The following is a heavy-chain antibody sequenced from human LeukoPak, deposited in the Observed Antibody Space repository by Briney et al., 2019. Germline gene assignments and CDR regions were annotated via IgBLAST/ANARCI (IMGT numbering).Heavy chain of an antibody. V-gene: IGHV3-9*01. J-gene: IGHJ4*02. CDR2: ISWNSGGI. D-gene: IGHD6-19*01. CDR1: GFTFDDYA. CDR3: AKESRSGCFDY. Sequence: PGGSLRPSCAASGFTFDDYAMHWVRQAPGKGLEWVSGISWNSGGIGYADSVKGRFTISRDNAKNSLYLQMNSLRAEDTALYYCAKESRSGCFDYWGQGTLVTVSS.